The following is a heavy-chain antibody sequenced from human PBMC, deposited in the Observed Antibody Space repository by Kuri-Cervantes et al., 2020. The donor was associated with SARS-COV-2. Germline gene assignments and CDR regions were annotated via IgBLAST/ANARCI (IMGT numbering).Heavy chain of an antibody. V-gene: IGHV3-48*01. CDR2: ISSSSSTI. J-gene: IGHJ3*02. Sequence: GGSLTLSCAASGFTFSSYSMNWVRQAPGKGLEWVSYISSSSSTIYYADSVKGRFTISRDDAKNSLYRKMNSLRAEDTAVYYCARGYSYGYAVLDAFDIWGQGTMVTVSS. CDR1: GFTFSSYS. CDR3: ARGYSYGYAVLDAFDI. D-gene: IGHD5-18*01.